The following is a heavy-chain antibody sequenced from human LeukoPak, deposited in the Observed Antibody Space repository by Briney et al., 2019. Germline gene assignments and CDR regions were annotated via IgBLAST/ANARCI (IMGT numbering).Heavy chain of an antibody. CDR1: GYTFTSYY. J-gene: IGHJ4*02. CDR3: ARSDYDSSGYYYQDY. D-gene: IGHD3-22*01. CDR2: INPSGGST. Sequence: ASVKVSCKASGYTFTSYYMHWVRQAPGQGLEWMGIINPSGGSTSYAQKFQGRVTTTRDVSTSTVYMELSSLRSEDTAVYYCARSDYDSSGYYYQDYWGQGTLVTVSS. V-gene: IGHV1-46*01.